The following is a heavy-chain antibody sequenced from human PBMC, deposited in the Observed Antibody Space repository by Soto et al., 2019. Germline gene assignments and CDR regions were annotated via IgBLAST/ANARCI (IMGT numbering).Heavy chain of an antibody. Sequence: VGSLILSCASAGFTFSSYCMHLVRQAPGKGLEWVAVIWYDGSNKYYADSVKGRFTISRDNSKNTLYLQMNSLRAEDTAVYYCASSLEQQLVLGTDVWGQGTTVTVSS. J-gene: IGHJ6*02. CDR1: GFTFSSYC. D-gene: IGHD6-13*01. CDR2: IWYDGSNK. V-gene: IGHV3-33*01. CDR3: ASSLEQQLVLGTDV.